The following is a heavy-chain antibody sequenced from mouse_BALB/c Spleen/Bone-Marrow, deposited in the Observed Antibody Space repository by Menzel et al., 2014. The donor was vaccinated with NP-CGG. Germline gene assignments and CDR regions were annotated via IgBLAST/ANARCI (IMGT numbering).Heavy chain of an antibody. CDR2: ISSGGHYT. CDR3: SKDGGYDYSYYFDY. Sequence: DVKLVESGGGLVKPGGSLKLSCAASGFTFSSYSMSWVRQTPEKRLEWVATISSGGHYTYYPDSVKGRFTISRDNAKNTLYLQMSSLKSEDTATYYCSKDGGYDYSYYFDYWGQGTTLTVSS. V-gene: IGHV5-6-4*01. D-gene: IGHD2-4*01. CDR1: GFTFSSYS. J-gene: IGHJ2*01.